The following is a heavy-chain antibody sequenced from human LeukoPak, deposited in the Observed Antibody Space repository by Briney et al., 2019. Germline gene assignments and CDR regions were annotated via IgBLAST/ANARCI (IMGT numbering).Heavy chain of an antibody. J-gene: IGHJ4*02. CDR3: ARGLSRYNKVVVAATRE. D-gene: IGHD2-15*01. Sequence: ASVKVSCKASGYTFTSYDINWVRQATGQGLEWMGWMNPNSGNTGYAQKFQGRVTITRNTSISTAYMELSSLRSEDTAVYYCARGLSRYNKVVVAATREWGQGTLVSASS. V-gene: IGHV1-8*03. CDR2: MNPNSGNT. CDR1: GYTFTSYD.